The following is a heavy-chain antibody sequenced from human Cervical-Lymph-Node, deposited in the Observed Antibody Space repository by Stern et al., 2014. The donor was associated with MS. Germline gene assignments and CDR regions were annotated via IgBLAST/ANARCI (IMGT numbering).Heavy chain of an antibody. J-gene: IGHJ5*02. Sequence: EVQLVESGGGLVQPGGSLRLSCAASGFTFSTYWMNWVRQAPGQGLVCFSRINSDESSTTYADSVKGRFSSSRDNAKNSLYLQMNSLRVEDTAVYYCARASGKGIDPWGQGTLVTVSS. D-gene: IGHD3-10*01. V-gene: IGHV3-74*02. CDR2: INSDESST. CDR3: ARASGKGIDP. CDR1: GFTFSTYW.